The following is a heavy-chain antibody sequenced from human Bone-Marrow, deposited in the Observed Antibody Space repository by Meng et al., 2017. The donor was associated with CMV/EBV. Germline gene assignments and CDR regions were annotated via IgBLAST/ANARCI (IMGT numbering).Heavy chain of an antibody. CDR2: IRYEGSNK. D-gene: IGHD4-11*01. J-gene: IGHJ6*01. V-gene: IGHV3-30*02. CDR1: GFTFSAYA. CDR3: AKVYSNYEDFYYGMDV. Sequence: GESLKISCAASGFTFSAYAMHWVRQAPGKGLEWVAFIRYEGSNKYYADSVTGRFTISRDNSQNTLFLQMDSLRPEDTAVYYCAKVYSNYEDFYYGMDVWGQGTTVTVSS.